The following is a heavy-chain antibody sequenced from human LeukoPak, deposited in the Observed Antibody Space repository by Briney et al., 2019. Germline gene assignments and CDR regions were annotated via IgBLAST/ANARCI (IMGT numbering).Heavy chain of an antibody. CDR1: GGSISSGSYY. CDR2: IYTSGST. V-gene: IGHV4-61*02. CDR3: ASASSGYYYVGEGAFDI. D-gene: IGHD3-22*01. J-gene: IGHJ3*02. Sequence: PSETLSLTCTVPGGSISSGSYYWSWIRQPPGKGLEWIGRIYTSGSTNYNPSLKSRVTISVDASKNQFSLKLSSVTAADTAVYYCASASSGYYYVGEGAFDIWGQGTMVTVSS.